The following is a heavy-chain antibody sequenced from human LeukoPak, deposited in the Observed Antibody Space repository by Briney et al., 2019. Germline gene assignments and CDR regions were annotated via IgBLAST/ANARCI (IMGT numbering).Heavy chain of an antibody. J-gene: IGHJ3*02. D-gene: IGHD4-23*01. V-gene: IGHV5-51*01. CDR1: GYNFTTYW. CDR2: IFPGDSDA. Sequence: GESLKISCKGSGYNFTTYWVAWVRHMPGKGLEWMWIIFPGDSDARYRPSFQGQVTISADKSISTAYLQWSSLKASDTAMYYCARRDYGGTSAAFDIWGQGTMVTVSS. CDR3: ARRDYGGTSAAFDI.